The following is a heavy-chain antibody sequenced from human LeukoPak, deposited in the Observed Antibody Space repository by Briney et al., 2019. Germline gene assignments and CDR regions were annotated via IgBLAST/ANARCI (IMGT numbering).Heavy chain of an antibody. CDR3: AKDGGDCSSTSCSPGGYAFDI. CDR2: ISWNGGSI. Sequence: PGRSLRLSCAASGFTFDDYAMHWVRQAPGKGLEWVSGISWNGGSIGYADSVKGRFTISRDNAKNSLYLQMNSLRAEDTAVYYCAKDGGDCSSTSCSPGGYAFDIWGQGTMVTVSS. D-gene: IGHD2-2*01. CDR1: GFTFDDYA. J-gene: IGHJ3*02. V-gene: IGHV3-9*01.